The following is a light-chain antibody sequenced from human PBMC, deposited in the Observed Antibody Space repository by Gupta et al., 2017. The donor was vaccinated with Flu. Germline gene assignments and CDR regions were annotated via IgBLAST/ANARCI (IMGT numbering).Light chain of an antibody. CDR1: QSVSSY. CDR3: QQHSNWPPIT. J-gene: IGKJ5*01. V-gene: IGKV3-11*01. CDR2: DAS. Sequence: VLTQSPATLSLSPGERATLSCRASQSVSSYLAWYQQKPGQAPRLLIYDASNRATGIPARFSGSGSGTDFTLTISSREQEDFAVYYCQQHSNWPPITFGQGTLLEIK.